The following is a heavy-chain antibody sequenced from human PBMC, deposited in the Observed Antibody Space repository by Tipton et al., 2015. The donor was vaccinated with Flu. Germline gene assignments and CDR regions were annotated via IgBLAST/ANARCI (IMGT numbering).Heavy chain of an antibody. CDR2: IYYSGST. Sequence: PGLVKPSETLSLTCTVSGGSISGYYWSWIRQPPGKGLEWIAYIYYSGSTNYNPSLKSRVTISVDMSKNQFSLKLNSVTAADTAVYYCARSPGSYFDYWGQGTLVTASS. CDR3: ARSPGSYFDY. CDR1: GGSISGYY. J-gene: IGHJ4*02. V-gene: IGHV4-59*01. D-gene: IGHD6-25*01.